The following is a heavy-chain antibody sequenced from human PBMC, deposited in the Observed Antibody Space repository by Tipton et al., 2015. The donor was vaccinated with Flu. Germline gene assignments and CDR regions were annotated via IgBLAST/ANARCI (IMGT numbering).Heavy chain of an antibody. CDR1: GFTFNTYW. D-gene: IGHD6-19*01. Sequence: LSLTCAASGFTFNTYWMTWVRQAPGKGLEWVANIKQDGSEKYYVDSVKGRFTISRDNAKNSLSLQMSSLRAEDTAVYYCAGGSGWLITDWGQGTRVTVSS. CDR3: AGGSGWLITD. V-gene: IGHV3-7*01. CDR2: IKQDGSEK. J-gene: IGHJ4*02.